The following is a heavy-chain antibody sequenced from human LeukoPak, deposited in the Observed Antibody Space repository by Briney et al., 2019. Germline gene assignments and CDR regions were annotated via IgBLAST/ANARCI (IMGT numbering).Heavy chain of an antibody. D-gene: IGHD1-26*01. CDR1: GGSISSSSYY. CDR2: VYYSGST. J-gene: IGHJ4*02. V-gene: IGHV4-39*07. Sequence: AETLSLTCTVSGGSISSSSYYWGWIRQPPVKGLEWIGSVYYSGSTYYNPSLKSRVTISVDTSKNQFSLKLSSVTAADTAVYYCARDYTGATINWGQGTLVTVSS. CDR3: ARDYTGATIN.